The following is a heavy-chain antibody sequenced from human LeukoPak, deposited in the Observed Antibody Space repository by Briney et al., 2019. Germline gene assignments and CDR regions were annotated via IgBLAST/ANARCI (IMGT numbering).Heavy chain of an antibody. CDR2: IYYSGST. J-gene: IGHJ5*02. CDR1: GGSISSGGYY. V-gene: IGHV4-31*03. Sequence: SQTLSLTCTVSGGSISSGGYYWSWIRQHPGKGLEWIGYIYYSGSTYYNPSLKGRVTISVDTSKNQFSLKLSSVTAADTAVYYCARAVPPYSSSIWFDPWGQGTLVTVSS. CDR3: ARAVPPYSSSIWFDP. D-gene: IGHD6-6*01.